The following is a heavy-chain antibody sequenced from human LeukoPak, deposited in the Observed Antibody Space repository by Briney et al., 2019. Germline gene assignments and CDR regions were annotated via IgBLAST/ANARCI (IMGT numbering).Heavy chain of an antibody. CDR3: AKDVGGSLPLYYFDY. D-gene: IGHD3-10*01. V-gene: IGHV3-9*01. Sequence: TGGSLRLSCAASGFTFDDHAMHWVRHARGEGLQWVSGISWNSGTIAYAASVNGRFTISRDNAKTSLNLQMNSLRPEDTAVYYCAKDVGGSLPLYYFDYWGQGTLVTVSS. CDR2: ISWNSGTI. J-gene: IGHJ4*02. CDR1: GFTFDDHA.